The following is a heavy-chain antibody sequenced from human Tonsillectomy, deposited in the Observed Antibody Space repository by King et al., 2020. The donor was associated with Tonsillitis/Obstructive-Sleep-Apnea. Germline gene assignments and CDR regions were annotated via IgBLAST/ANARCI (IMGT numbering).Heavy chain of an antibody. CDR2: ISYDGSNK. J-gene: IGHJ5*02. D-gene: IGHD4-11*01. V-gene: IGHV3-30*18. CDR1: GFTFSYYG. Sequence: VQLVESGGGVVQPGRSLRLSCAASGFTFSYYGLHWVRPAPGKGLEGVAVISYDGSNKYYSDSVKGRLTISRDNSKNTLYLQMNSLRAEDTAVYYCAKDLGYSNYVDNWFDPWGQGTLVTVSS. CDR3: AKDLGYSNYVDNWFDP.